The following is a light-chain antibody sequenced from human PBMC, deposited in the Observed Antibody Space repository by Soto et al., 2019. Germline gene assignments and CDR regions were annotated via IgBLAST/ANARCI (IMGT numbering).Light chain of an antibody. Sequence: EIGVTQSPSTLSWYPGERATISFRASQTVSRYLAWYQQKPGQAPRLLIYDASNRATGIPARFSGSGSGTDFTLTISILEPEEFAVYYCQQRRDLPPITLGPGHEW. J-gene: IGKJ5*01. CDR3: QQRRDLPPIT. V-gene: IGKV3-11*01. CDR1: QTVSRY. CDR2: DAS.